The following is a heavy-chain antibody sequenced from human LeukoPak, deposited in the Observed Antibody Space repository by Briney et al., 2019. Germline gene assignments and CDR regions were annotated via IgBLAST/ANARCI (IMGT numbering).Heavy chain of an antibody. CDR1: GFTVSSNY. Sequence: GGSLRLSCAASGFTVSSNYMSWVRQAPGKGLEWVSVIYSGGSTYYADSVKGRFTISRHNSKNTLYLQMNSLRVEDTAVYYCARDYKYAFDNWGQGTLVTVSS. D-gene: IGHD5-24*01. CDR3: ARDYKYAFDN. V-gene: IGHV3-53*01. J-gene: IGHJ4*02. CDR2: IYSGGST.